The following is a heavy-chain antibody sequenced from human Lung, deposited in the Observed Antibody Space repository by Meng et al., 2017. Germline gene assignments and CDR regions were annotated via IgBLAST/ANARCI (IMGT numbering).Heavy chain of an antibody. J-gene: IGHJ4*02. CDR1: GFEFHHAY. D-gene: IGHD6-19*01. CDR2: IKRHVDGATT. V-gene: IGHV3-15*01. Sequence: GESLKISCAGSGFEFHHAYMSWIRQAPGKGLEWVGRIKRHVDGATTDYATPVTGRFSMSREDSKSTVYLQMSGLTTDDTGVYYCTWDDKAVSDYWGQGTRVTVSS. CDR3: TWDDKAVSDY.